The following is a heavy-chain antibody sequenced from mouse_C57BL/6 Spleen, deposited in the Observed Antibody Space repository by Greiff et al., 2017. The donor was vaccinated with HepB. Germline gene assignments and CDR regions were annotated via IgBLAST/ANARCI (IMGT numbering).Heavy chain of an antibody. V-gene: IGHV1-19*01. D-gene: IGHD1-1*01. CDR2: INPYNGGT. J-gene: IGHJ4*01. Sequence: VQLKESGPVLVKPGASVKMSCKASGYTFTDYYMNWVKQSHGKSLEWIGVINPYNGGTSYNQKFKGKATLTVDKSSSTAYMELNSLTSEDSAVYYCARDGNYYAMDYWGQGTSVTVSS. CDR3: ARDGNYYAMDY. CDR1: GYTFTDYY.